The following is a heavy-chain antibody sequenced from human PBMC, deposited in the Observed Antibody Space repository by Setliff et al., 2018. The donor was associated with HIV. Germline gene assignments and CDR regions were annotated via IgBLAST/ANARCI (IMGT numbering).Heavy chain of an antibody. CDR2: ISVYNGNT. CDR1: GYKFINYG. D-gene: IGHD3-22*01. J-gene: IGHJ1*01. CDR3: VREQDSPSF. Sequence: ASVKVSCKASGYKFINYGITWVRQAPGQGLEWVGWISVYNGNTKFAQKFEGRVTLTTDTSTNTAYMEMRSLISDDTAIYYCVREQDSPSFWGQGTLVTVSS. V-gene: IGHV1-18*01.